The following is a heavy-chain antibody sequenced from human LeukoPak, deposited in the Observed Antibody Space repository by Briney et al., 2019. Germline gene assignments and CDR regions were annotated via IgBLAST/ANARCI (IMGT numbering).Heavy chain of an antibody. D-gene: IGHD1-14*01. CDR2: IKQDGSKK. V-gene: IGHV3-7*03. CDR1: GLTFSTYT. Sequence: GGSLRLSCVASGLTFSTYTMHWVRQAPGKGLEWVANIKQDGSKKYYVDSVKGRFTISRDNAKNSLFLQMNSLRPEDTAIYYCARRYFDYWGQGTLVTVSS. CDR3: ARRYFDY. J-gene: IGHJ4*02.